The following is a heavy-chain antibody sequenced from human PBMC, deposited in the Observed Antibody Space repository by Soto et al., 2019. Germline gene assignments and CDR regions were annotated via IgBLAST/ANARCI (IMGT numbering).Heavy chain of an antibody. CDR1: GCTLSNSG. CDR2: IGYAGNNK. Sequence: GAQGVFAEASGCTLSNSGMPMFRQAPGKGLEWVEVIGYAGNNKYYAHSVKGRLTISRDNSNNTLYVQMTSLRVEDTAVYYCARGLHSLFDYWGHGTLVT. J-gene: IGHJ4*01. CDR3: ARGLHSLFDY. V-gene: IGHV3-33*01. D-gene: IGHD2-21*01.